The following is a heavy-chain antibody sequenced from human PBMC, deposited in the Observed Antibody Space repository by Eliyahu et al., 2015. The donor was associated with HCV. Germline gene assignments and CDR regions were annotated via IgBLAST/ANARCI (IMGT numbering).Heavy chain of an antibody. Sequence: EVQLLESGGGLVQPGGSLRLSCAASGFTFSSYAMXXVRQAPGKGLEWVSAISGSGGSTYYADSVKGRFTISRDNSKNTLYLQMNSLRAEDTAVYYCAKGGSGYDSYYFDYWGQGTLVTVSS. D-gene: IGHD5-12*01. CDR2: ISGSGGST. J-gene: IGHJ4*02. V-gene: IGHV3-23*01. CDR1: GFTFSSYA. CDR3: AKGGSGYDSYYFDY.